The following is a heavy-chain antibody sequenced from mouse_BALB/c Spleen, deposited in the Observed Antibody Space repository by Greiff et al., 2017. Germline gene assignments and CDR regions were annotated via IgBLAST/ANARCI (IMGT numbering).Heavy chain of an antibody. CDR2: ISSGGST. J-gene: IGHJ4*01. V-gene: IGHV5-6-5*01. D-gene: IGHD1-2*01. Sequence: EVQVVESGGGLVKPGGSLKLSCAASGFTFSSYAMSWVRQTPEKRLEWVASISSGGSTYYPDSVKGRFTISRDNARNILYLQMSSLRSEDTAMYYCARSSLPYYAMDYWGQGTSVTVSS. CDR3: ARSSLPYYAMDY. CDR1: GFTFSSYA.